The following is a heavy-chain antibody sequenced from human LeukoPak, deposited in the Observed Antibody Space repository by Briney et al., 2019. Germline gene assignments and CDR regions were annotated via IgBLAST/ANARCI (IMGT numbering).Heavy chain of an antibody. J-gene: IGHJ4*02. CDR3: ARHGRDGSNTNRDFDY. CDR2: IHYSGST. V-gene: IGHV4-59*08. CDR1: GDSISSYY. D-gene: IGHD5-24*01. Sequence: SETLSLTCTVSGDSISSYYWSWMRQPPGKGLEWIGYIHYSGSTKSNPSLKSRVTLSVDTSKNQFSLKLRSVTAADTAVYFCARHGRDGSNTNRDFDYWGQRTLVTVSS.